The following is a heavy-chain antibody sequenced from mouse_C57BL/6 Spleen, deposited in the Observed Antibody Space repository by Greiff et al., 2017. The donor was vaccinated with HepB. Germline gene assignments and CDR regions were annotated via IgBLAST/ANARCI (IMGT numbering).Heavy chain of an antibody. J-gene: IGHJ2*01. D-gene: IGHD1-1*01. CDR2: ISYDGSN. CDR3: AREDYGSSYDY. Sequence: EVKLQESGPGLVKPSQSLSLTCSVTGYSITSGYYWNWIRQFPGNKLEWMGYISYDGSNNYNPSLKNRISITRYTSKNQFFLKLNSVTTEDTATYYCAREDYGSSYDYWGQGTTLTVSS. V-gene: IGHV3-6*01. CDR1: GYSITSGYY.